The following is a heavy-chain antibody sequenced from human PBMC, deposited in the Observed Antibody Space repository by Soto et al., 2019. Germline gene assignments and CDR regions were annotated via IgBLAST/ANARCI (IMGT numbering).Heavy chain of an antibody. CDR3: ARVVGALGHWFDP. CDR1: GYTFTSYG. V-gene: IGHV1-18*01. Sequence: ASVKVSCKASGYTFTSYGLSWVRQAPGQGLEWMGRISAYNYNTNYAQKLQGRVTMTTDTSTSTAYLELRSLRSDDTAVYYCARVVGALGHWFDPWGQGTLVTVSS. D-gene: IGHD1-26*01. J-gene: IGHJ5*02. CDR2: ISAYNYNT.